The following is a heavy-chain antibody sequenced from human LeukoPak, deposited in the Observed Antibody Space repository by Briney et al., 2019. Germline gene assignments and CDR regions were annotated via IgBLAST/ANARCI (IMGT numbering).Heavy chain of an antibody. J-gene: IGHJ4*02. CDR2: ISGSGGST. CDR1: GFTFSSYG. D-gene: IGHD6-19*01. CDR3: AKDNRIAVAGFDY. Sequence: GGSLRLSCAASGFTFSSYGMRWVRQAPGKGLEWVSTISGSGGSTYYADSVKGRFTISRDNSENTLYLQMNSLRAEDTAVYYCAKDNRIAVAGFDYWGQGTLVTVSS. V-gene: IGHV3-23*01.